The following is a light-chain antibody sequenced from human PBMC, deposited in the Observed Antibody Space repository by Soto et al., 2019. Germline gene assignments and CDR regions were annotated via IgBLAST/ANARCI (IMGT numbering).Light chain of an antibody. V-gene: IGKV1-6*01. J-gene: IGKJ1*01. CDR1: QGIRTD. CDR3: LQDFSYPRT. Sequence: AVQLTRSPSSLSAYVRHRVTITCPASQGIRTDLGWYQQSPGKAPEVLIVGASTLQSGVPSRFSGSGSGTDFTLTISSLQPEESATYYCLQDFSYPRTFGQGTTVDIK. CDR2: GAS.